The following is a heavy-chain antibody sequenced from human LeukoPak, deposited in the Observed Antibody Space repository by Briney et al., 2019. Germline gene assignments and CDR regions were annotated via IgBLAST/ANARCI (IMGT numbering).Heavy chain of an antibody. V-gene: IGHV4-59*01. CDR1: GGSLNSYY. CDR2: IYYSGST. D-gene: IGHD5-12*01. Sequence: SETLSLTCTVSGGSLNSYYWSWIRQPPGKGLEWIGYIYYSGSTNYNPSLKSRVTISVDTYKNHYSLKLSSVTAADTAVYYCARDLGGRYAFDYWGQGTLVTVSS. CDR3: ARDLGGRYAFDY. J-gene: IGHJ4*02.